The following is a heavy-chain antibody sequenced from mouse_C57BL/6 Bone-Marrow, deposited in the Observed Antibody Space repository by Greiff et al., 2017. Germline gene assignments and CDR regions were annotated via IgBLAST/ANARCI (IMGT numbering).Heavy chain of an antibody. CDR1: GYTFTSYG. CDR3: ADYYGSSYDYWYFDV. Sequence: QVQLQQSGAELARPGASVKLSCKASGYTFTSYGISWVKQRTGQGLEWIGEIYPRSGNTYYNEKFKGKATLTADKSSSTAYMELRSLTSEDSAVYFCADYYGSSYDYWYFDVWGTGTTVTVSS. J-gene: IGHJ1*03. D-gene: IGHD1-1*01. V-gene: IGHV1-81*01. CDR2: IYPRSGNT.